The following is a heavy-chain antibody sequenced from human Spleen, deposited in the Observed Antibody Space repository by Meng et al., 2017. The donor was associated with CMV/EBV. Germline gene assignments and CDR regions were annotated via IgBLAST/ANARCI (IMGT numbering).Heavy chain of an antibody. D-gene: IGHD5-12*01. J-gene: IGHJ4*02. CDR2: IYYSGST. CDR3: AREGRGYSAYDPLEY. Sequence: GSLRLSCATSGFTFSTYAMSWVRQAPGKGLEWIGWIYYSGSTNYNPSLKSRITTSLDTSKNQISLNLSSVTAADTAVYFCAREGRGYSAYDPLEYWGQGTLVTVSS. CDR1: GFTFSTYA. V-gene: IGHV4-59*01.